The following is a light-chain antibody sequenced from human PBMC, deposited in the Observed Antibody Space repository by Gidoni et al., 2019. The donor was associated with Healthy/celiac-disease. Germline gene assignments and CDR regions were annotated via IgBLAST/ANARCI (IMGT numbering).Light chain of an antibody. CDR3: QQDDNLPHT. V-gene: IGKV1-33*01. CDR2: DAS. CDR1: QDISNY. J-gene: IGKJ2*01. Sequence: DIHMTQSPSSLSASVGYRVTITCQASQDISNYLNWYQQKPGKAPKLLIYDASNLETGVPSRFSGSGSGTDFTFNISSLQPEDIATYYCQQDDNLPHTFGQGTKLEIK.